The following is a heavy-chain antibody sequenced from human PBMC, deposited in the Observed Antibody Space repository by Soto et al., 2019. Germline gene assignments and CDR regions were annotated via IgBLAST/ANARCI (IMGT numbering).Heavy chain of an antibody. Sequence: QVQLVQSGAEVKKPGSSVKVSCKATGGTFSSYTISWVRQAPGQGLEWMGRIIPILGIANYAQKFQGRVTITADKSTSTAYMELSSLRSEDTAVHYCARESGIAAAYFDYWGQGTLVTVSS. V-gene: IGHV1-69*08. CDR3: ARESGIAAAYFDY. CDR2: IIPILGIA. J-gene: IGHJ4*02. CDR1: GGTFSSYT. D-gene: IGHD6-13*01.